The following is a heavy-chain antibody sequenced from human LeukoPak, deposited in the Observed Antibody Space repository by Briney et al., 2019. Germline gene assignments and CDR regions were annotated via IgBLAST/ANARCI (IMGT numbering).Heavy chain of an antibody. CDR1: GFTFDDYG. Sequence: GGSLILSCAASGFTFDDYGMSWVRQAPGKGLEWVAVASHIGNNKYYPNAVRGRFTISRDNSKDTLFLQMDSLRTEDTAVYYCAREIPNAFDIWGQGKMVTVSS. CDR2: ASHIGNNK. J-gene: IGHJ3*02. V-gene: IGHV3-30*03. CDR3: AREIPNAFDI.